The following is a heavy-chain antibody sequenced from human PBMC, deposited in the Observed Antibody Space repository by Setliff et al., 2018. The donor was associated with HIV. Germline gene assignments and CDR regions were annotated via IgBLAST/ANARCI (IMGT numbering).Heavy chain of an antibody. CDR2: IYHTGSS. CDR3: ARVFEIAAAGFDY. V-gene: IGHV4-38-2*01. Sequence: NPSETLSLTCAVSGYSISSRYYWGWIRQSPGKGLEWIGNIYHTGSSYYNPSLKSRVTISVDTSKTQFFLKLTSVTAADTAVYYCARVFEIAAAGFDYWGQGTLVTVSS. D-gene: IGHD6-13*01. CDR1: GYSISSRYY. J-gene: IGHJ4*02.